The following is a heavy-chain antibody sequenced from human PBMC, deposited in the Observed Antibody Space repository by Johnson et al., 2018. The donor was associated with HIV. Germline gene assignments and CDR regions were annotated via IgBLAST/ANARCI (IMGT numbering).Heavy chain of an antibody. J-gene: IGHJ3*02. CDR2: ISYDGSNK. CDR3: ARDQGGNHNAFDI. V-gene: IGHV3-30-3*01. D-gene: IGHD1-14*01. CDR1: GFTFSSYA. Sequence: QVQLVESGGGVVQPGMSLRLSCAASGFTFSSYAMHWVRQAPGKGLEWVAVISYDGSNKYYADSVKGRFTISRDNSKNTLYLQMNSLRAEDTAVYYCARDQGGNHNAFDIWGQG.